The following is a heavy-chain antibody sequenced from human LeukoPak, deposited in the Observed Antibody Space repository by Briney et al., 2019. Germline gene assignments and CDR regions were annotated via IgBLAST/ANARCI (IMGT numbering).Heavy chain of an antibody. V-gene: IGHV3-30*02. CDR3: TNFDY. CDR2: INHDGNNT. CDR1: GLTFSSSD. J-gene: IGHJ4*02. Sequence: GGSLRLSCTASGLTFSSSDMHWVRDSPGKGLDWVSLINHDGNNTYYADSVKGRFTISRDNSQNTLYLQMNSLRGEDTAVYYCTNFDYWGQGTLVTVSS.